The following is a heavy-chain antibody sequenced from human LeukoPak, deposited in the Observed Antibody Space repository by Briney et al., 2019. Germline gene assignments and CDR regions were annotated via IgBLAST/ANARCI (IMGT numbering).Heavy chain of an antibody. CDR1: GYTFTGYF. Sequence: ASLTVSFKASGYTFTGYFMHWVRQAPGQGLEWMGWINPNSGDANYAQKFQGRVTMTRDTSISTAYMELSRLRSDDTAVYYCARDERYDSSGYPFDYWAREPWSPSPQ. V-gene: IGHV1-2*02. CDR2: INPNSGDA. J-gene: IGHJ4*02. D-gene: IGHD3-22*01. CDR3: ARDERYDSSGYPFDY.